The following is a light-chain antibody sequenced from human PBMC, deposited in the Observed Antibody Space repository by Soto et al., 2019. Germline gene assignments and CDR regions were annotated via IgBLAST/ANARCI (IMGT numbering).Light chain of an antibody. CDR1: SSDVGSYNY. CDR3: SSYSISSTPGV. Sequence: QSALTQPASVSGSPGQSITISCTGTSSDVGSYNYVSWYQQHPGKAPKLMIYDVSNRPSGVSNRFSGYKSGNTASLTISGLQAEDEAEYYCSSYSISSTPGVVGGGTQLTVL. J-gene: IGLJ2*01. V-gene: IGLV2-14*01. CDR2: DVS.